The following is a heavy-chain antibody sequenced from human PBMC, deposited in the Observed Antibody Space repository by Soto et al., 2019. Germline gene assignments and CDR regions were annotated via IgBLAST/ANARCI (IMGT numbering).Heavy chain of an antibody. V-gene: IGHV3-21*02. J-gene: IGHJ4*02. CDR1: GFPFSSFS. Sequence: EVQVVESGGGLVKPGGSLRLACAASGFPFSSFSWNWVRQAPGKGLEWVSSISPGGNSVYYPDSVKGRFTISRDNAKISLYLQMTHLRAEDAAVYYWARPRGPRGYDLIDYWGQGTLVTVSS. D-gene: IGHD5-12*01. CDR3: ARPRGPRGYDLIDY. CDR2: ISPGGNSV.